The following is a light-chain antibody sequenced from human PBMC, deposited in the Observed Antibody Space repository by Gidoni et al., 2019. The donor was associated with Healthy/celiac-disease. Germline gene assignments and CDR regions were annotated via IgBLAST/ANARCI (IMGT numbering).Light chain of an antibody. J-gene: IGKJ2*01. CDR1: QGISSY. V-gene: IGKV1-9*01. Sequence: NQLTQSPSSLSASVGDRVTITCRASQGISSYLAWYQQKPGKAPKLLIYAAPTLQSGVPSRFRGSGSGTDFTLTSISWQPEDFATYYCQQLNSYPLYTFGQGTKLEIK. CDR3: QQLNSYPLYT. CDR2: AAP.